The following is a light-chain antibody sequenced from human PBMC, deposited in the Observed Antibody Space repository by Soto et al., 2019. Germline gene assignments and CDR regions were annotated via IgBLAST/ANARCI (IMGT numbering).Light chain of an antibody. CDR2: DVS. Sequence: QPVLTQPRSVSGSPGQSVTISCTGTSSDVGGYNYVSWYQQHPGKAPKLMIYDVSRRPSGVPVRFSGSKSGNTASLIISGLQAEDEADYYCCSYAGSFTFVFGAGTKVTVL. J-gene: IGLJ1*01. CDR3: CSYAGSFTFV. V-gene: IGLV2-11*01. CDR1: SSDVGGYNY.